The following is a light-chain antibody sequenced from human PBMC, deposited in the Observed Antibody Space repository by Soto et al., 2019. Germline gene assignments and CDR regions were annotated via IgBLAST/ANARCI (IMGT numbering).Light chain of an antibody. Sequence: EVVLPQSPGTLSLSAGARATLSCRASQSVSSTYLIWYQQKPGQAPRLLIYGASSRATGVPDRFSGGGSGTDFTITISRLEPEDFAVYYCQQYGSSRTFGQGTKVDIK. CDR2: GAS. CDR3: QQYGSSRT. CDR1: QSVSSTY. J-gene: IGKJ1*01. V-gene: IGKV3-20*01.